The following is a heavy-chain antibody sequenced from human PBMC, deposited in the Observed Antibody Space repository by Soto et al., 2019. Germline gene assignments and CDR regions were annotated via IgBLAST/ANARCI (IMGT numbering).Heavy chain of an antibody. CDR1: GYTFTGYY. Sequence: SVKVSCKASGYTFTGYYMHWVRQAPGQGLEWMGWIIPIFGTANYAQKFQGRVTITADESTSTAYMELSSLRSEDTAVYYCAREITAAGDYYYYGMDVWGQGTTVTVSS. CDR3: AREITAAGDYYYYGMDV. V-gene: IGHV1-69*13. J-gene: IGHJ6*02. CDR2: IIPIFGTA. D-gene: IGHD6-13*01.